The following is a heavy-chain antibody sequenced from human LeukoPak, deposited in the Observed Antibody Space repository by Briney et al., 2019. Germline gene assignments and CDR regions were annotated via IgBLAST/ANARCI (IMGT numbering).Heavy chain of an antibody. CDR1: GFTFSSYW. CDR2: IRLDGTEK. Sequence: AGGSLRLPCAASGFTFSSYWMHWVRQAPGKGLEWVANIRLDGTEKYYVDSVKGRFTISRDNAKNSLYLQMNSLRAEDTAVYYCASDRFYFGVWGQGTLVTVSS. D-gene: IGHD3-16*01. V-gene: IGHV3-7*05. CDR3: ASDRFYFGV. J-gene: IGHJ4*02.